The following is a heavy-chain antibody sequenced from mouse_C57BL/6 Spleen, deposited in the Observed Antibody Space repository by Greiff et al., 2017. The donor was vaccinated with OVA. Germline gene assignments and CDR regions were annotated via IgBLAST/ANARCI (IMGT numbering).Heavy chain of an antibody. CDR3: ARYRTLYYAMDD. J-gene: IGHJ4*01. Sequence: QVQLKESGAELVRPGASVKLSCTASGYTFTDYYINWVKQRPGQGLEWIARIYPGSGNTYYNEKFKGKATLTAEKSSSTAYMQLSSLTSEDSAVYFCARYRTLYYAMDDWGQGTSVTVSS. CDR2: IYPGSGNT. V-gene: IGHV1-76*01. CDR1: GYTFTDYY.